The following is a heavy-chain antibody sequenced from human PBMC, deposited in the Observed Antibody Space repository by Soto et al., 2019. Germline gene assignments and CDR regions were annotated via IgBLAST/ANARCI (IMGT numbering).Heavy chain of an antibody. V-gene: IGHV4-31*03. Sequence: QVQLQESGQRLVKPSQTLSLTCTVSGGSIRNDNFYWSYLRQRPGKGLEWIGYISYSGFTFYHPSLLSRVVLSVDPSNNQFSLILTSVTAADTAVYYCARDLEGTVTGPGAFGVWGRGTLVTVSS. D-gene: IGHD6-19*01. CDR3: ARDLEGTVTGPGAFGV. CDR2: ISYSGFT. J-gene: IGHJ3*01. CDR1: GGSIRNDNFY.